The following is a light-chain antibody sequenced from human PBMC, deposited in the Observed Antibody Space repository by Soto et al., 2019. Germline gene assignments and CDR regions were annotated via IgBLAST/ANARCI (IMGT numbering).Light chain of an antibody. CDR2: RSY. V-gene: IGLV1-47*01. Sequence: QSVLTQPPSASGTPGQKVTISCSGSSSNIGGNYVYWYQQLPGTAPKLLIYRSYQRPSVVPDRFSGSKSGTSASLAISGLRSEDEADYYCAAWDDSLSGPVFGGGTKLTVL. CDR1: SSNIGGNY. J-gene: IGLJ2*01. CDR3: AAWDDSLSGPV.